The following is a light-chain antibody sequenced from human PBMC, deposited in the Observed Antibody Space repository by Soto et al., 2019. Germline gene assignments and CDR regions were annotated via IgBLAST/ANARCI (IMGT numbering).Light chain of an antibody. CDR2: IAS. Sequence: DIQLTQSPSFVSASVGDRVTITCRASQGINNYLAWYQQKPGKAPKLLIYIASTSQSGVPSRFSGSGSGTEFTLTISSLQPEDSATYYCQQLNSSPYTFGQGTKLEI. CDR1: QGINNY. CDR3: QQLNSSPYT. J-gene: IGKJ2*01. V-gene: IGKV1-9*01.